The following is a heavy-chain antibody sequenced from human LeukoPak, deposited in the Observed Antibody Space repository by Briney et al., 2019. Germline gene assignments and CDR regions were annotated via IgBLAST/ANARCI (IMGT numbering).Heavy chain of an antibody. CDR2: ISYDGSDK. CDR3: ARDVGGGDTFDY. D-gene: IGHD2-21*02. CDR1: GFTFSLYT. V-gene: IGHV3-30*04. J-gene: IGHJ4*02. Sequence: GGSLRLSCAASGFTFSLYTMHWVRQAPGKGLELVAVISYDGSDKYYADSVKGRFTISRDNSKNTLFLQMNSLRAEDTAVYFCARDVGGGDTFDYWGQGTLVTVSS.